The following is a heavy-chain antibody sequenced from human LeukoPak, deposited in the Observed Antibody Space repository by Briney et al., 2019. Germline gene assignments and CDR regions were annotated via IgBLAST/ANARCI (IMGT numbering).Heavy chain of an antibody. CDR3: ARDLPYYDFWSGTYGMDV. CDR1: GYTFTSYA. V-gene: IGHV7-4-1*02. D-gene: IGHD3-3*01. J-gene: IGHJ6*02. Sequence: VASVKVSCKASGYTFTSYAMNWVRPAPGQGLEWMGWINTNTGNPTYAQGFTGRFVFSLDTSVSTAYLQISSLKAEDTAVYYCARDLPYYDFWSGTYGMDVWGQGTTVTVSS. CDR2: INTNTGNP.